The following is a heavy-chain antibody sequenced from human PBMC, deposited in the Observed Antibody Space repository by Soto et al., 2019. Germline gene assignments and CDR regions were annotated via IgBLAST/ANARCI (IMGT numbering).Heavy chain of an antibody. CDR1: GGSIRSSSYY. CDR2: IYNSGST. Sequence: SENLSLTCTIAGGSIRSSSYYWVWIRQPPGKRLKWIGSIYNSGSTYYNQSLKSRITISVDTSKNYFSLKLSSVTAADTAVYYCASRYYDFWSGYYTGIVLDYYYGMDVWGQGTTVS. J-gene: IGHJ6*02. CDR3: ASRYYDFWSGYYTGIVLDYYYGMDV. V-gene: IGHV4-39*01. D-gene: IGHD3-3*01.